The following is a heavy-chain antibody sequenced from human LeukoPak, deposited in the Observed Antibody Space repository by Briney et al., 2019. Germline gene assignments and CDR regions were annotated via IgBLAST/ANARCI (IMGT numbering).Heavy chain of an antibody. J-gene: IGHJ4*02. Sequence: GGSLRLSCAASGFTFSSYWMSWVRQAPGKGLEWVANIKQDGSEKYYVDSAKGRFTISRDNAKNSLYLQMNSLRAEDTAVYYCARGVSGWELLEYFDYWGQGTLVTVSS. D-gene: IGHD1-26*01. CDR2: IKQDGSEK. CDR1: GFTFSSYW. V-gene: IGHV3-7*01. CDR3: ARGVSGWELLEYFDY.